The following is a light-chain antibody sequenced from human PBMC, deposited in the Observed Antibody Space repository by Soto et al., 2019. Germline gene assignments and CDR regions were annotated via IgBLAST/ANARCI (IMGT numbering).Light chain of an antibody. CDR1: ESVSKY. J-gene: IGKJ3*01. CDR2: DSS. V-gene: IGKV3-11*01. Sequence: IVLTQSPATLSLSPGERATVSCRASESVSKYLSWYQHKPGQAPRLLIFDSSNRAIGIPARFTGSGSETDFTLTISSLEAEDFAVYYCQQRGDWPVTFGPGTKVEI. CDR3: QQRGDWPVT.